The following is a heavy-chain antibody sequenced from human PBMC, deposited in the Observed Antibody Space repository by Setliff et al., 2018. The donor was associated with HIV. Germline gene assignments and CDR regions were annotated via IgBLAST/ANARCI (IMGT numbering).Heavy chain of an antibody. J-gene: IGHJ6*04. CDR3: TKRTMPTGGFQH. CDR2: IYPSNGDT. V-gene: IGHV1-46*01. Sequence: GASVKVSCKASGYAFTSNYIHWVRQAPGQGLEWMALIYPSNGDTTYAQSFQGRVTMTLDTSTSAVYMELSSLRAEDTAVYYCTKRTMPTGGFQHWGKGTTVTVSS. D-gene: IGHD1-1*01. CDR1: GYAFTSNY.